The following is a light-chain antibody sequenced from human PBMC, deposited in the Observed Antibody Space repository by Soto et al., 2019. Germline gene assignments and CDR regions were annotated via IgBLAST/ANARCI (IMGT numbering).Light chain of an antibody. J-gene: IGKJ5*01. V-gene: IGKV1-39*01. CDR1: QSINIY. CDR2: AAS. CDR3: QQSHTTPYT. Sequence: DIQMTQPPSSLSASVGDRVAITCRASQSINIYLNWYQQRPGRAPKLLIYAASNLQSGVPSRFSGDGVGTHFTLTISGLQPDDFATYHCQQSHTTPYTFGQGTRLEIK.